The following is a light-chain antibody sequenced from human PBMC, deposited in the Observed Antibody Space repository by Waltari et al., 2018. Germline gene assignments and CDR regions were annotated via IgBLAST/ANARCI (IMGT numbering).Light chain of an antibody. Sequence: SYVMTQAPAVSVAPGEKARLTCGGHDIGSKSVHWYQQKPAQAPVLVIYYDGGRPSGIPERFSASNSGNTATLTIARVEAADEADFYCQVWDTASNHVVFGGGTKLTVL. J-gene: IGLJ2*01. CDR2: YDG. V-gene: IGLV3-21*04. CDR3: QVWDTASNHVV. CDR1: DIGSKS.